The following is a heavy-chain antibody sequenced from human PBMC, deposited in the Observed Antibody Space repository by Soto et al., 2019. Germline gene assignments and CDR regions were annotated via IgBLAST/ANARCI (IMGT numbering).Heavy chain of an antibody. D-gene: IGHD2-2*02. CDR1: GSSVNDFY. CDR3: VAYTASRNWFDP. V-gene: IGHV4-38-2*02. J-gene: IGHJ5*02. Sequence: PSETLSLTCTVSGSSVNDFYWGWIRRSPGKGLEWIGSVYPSGNTYNKPSLRSRVTISTDTSKNEVSLQVASVTAADTALYYCVAYTASRNWFDPWGQGTLVTVSS. CDR2: VYPSGNT.